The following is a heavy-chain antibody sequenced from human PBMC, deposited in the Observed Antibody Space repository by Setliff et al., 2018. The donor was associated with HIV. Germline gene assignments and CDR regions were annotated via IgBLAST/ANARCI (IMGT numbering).Heavy chain of an antibody. CDR3: ARDRRGIHVDY. CDR2: IYYSGST. CDR1: GGSISSGSYY. Sequence: PSETLSLTCTVSGGSISSGSYYWGWIRQPPGKGLEWIGSIYYSGSTYYNPSLKSRVTISVDTSKNQFSLKLSSVTAADTALYYCARDRRGIHVDYWGQGTLVTVS. D-gene: IGHD5-18*01. J-gene: IGHJ4*02. V-gene: IGHV4-39*07.